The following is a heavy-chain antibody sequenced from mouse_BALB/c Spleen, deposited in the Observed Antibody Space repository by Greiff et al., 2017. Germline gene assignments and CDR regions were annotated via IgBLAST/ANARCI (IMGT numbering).Heavy chain of an antibody. D-gene: IGHD1-3*01. CDR2: IDPYNGGT. CDR3: ARSMIGKTSWYFDV. J-gene: IGHJ1*01. Sequence: EVKLQESGPELVKPGASVKVSCKASGYAFTSYNMYWVKQSHGKSLEWIGYIDPYNGGTSYNQKFKGKATLTVDKSSSTAYMHLNSLTSEDSAVYYCARSMIGKTSWYFDVWGAGTTVTVSS. CDR1: GYAFTSYN. V-gene: IGHV1S135*01.